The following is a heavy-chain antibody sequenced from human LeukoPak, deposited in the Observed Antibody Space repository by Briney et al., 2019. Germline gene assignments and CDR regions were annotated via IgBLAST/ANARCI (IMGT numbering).Heavy chain of an antibody. J-gene: IGHJ4*02. V-gene: IGHV4-4*07. CDR1: GGSISRYY. Sequence: SETLSLTCTVPGGSISRYYWNWIRQSAGKRLEWIGRIDPSGSTNYNPSLKSRVTMSVDTSTNQFSLKLISVTAADTAVYYCAVYGSEGRDDFWGQGTLVTVSS. CDR2: IDPSGST. D-gene: IGHD3-10*01. CDR3: AVYGSEGRDDF.